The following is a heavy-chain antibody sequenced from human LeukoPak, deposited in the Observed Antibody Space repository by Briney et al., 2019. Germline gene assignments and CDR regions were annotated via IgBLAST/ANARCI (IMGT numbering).Heavy chain of an antibody. CDR1: GYTFTGYY. D-gene: IGHD3-9*01. CDR3: ARVDDAGTGYSPVGY. Sequence: ASVKVSCKASGYTFTGYYIHWVRQAPGQGLEWMGIINPSGGSTSYAQRFQGRVTLTRDTSTSTVYMELSSLRSEDTAVYYCARVDDAGTGYSPVGYWGQGTLVTVSS. V-gene: IGHV1-46*01. J-gene: IGHJ4*02. CDR2: INPSGGST.